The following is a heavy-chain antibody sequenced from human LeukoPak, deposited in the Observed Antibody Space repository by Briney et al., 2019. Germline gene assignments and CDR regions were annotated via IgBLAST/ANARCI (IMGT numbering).Heavy chain of an antibody. D-gene: IGHD3-10*01. J-gene: IGHJ6*02. CDR1: GITFSNYA. CDR2: ISYDGSHK. Sequence: GGSLRLSCAASGITFSNYAMHWVRQAPGKGLEWVAVISYDGSHKYYADSVKGRFTISRDNSKNTLYLQMNSLRAEDTAVYYCAREPRGGAYGMDVWGQGTTVTVSS. V-gene: IGHV3-30-3*01. CDR3: AREPRGGAYGMDV.